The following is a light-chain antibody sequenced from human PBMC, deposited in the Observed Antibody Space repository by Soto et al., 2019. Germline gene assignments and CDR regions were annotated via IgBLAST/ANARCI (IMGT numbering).Light chain of an antibody. CDR3: QQNFITPLT. V-gene: IGKV1-39*01. CDR2: AAS. J-gene: IGKJ4*01. CDR1: QSISAY. Sequence: DIQMTQSPSSLSAFVGDRVTITCRASQSISAYLTWFQQKPGKAPKLLIHAASRLETGVPSRFSGGGSGTDFTLTISSLQPEDFAPYYCQQNFITPLTFGGGTKVEIK.